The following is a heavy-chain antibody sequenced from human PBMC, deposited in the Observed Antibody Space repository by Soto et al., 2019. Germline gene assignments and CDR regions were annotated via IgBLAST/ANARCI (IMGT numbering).Heavy chain of an antibody. CDR1: GGSISSGGYS. J-gene: IGHJ5*02. CDR2: IYHSGST. D-gene: IGHD2-2*01. Sequence: SETLSLTCAVSGGSISSGGYSWSWIRQPPGKGLEWIGYIYHSGSTYYNPSLKSRVTISVDRSKNQFSLKLSSVTAADTAVYYCARAVVVVPAAIEYNWFDPWGQGTLVTVSS. V-gene: IGHV4-30-2*01. CDR3: ARAVVVVPAAIEYNWFDP.